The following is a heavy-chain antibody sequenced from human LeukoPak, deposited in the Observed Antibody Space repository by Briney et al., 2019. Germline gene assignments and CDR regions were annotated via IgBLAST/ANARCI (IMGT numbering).Heavy chain of an antibody. J-gene: IGHJ4*02. Sequence: GGSLRLSCAASGFTFSNYAMNWVRQAPGKGLEWVSGISGSGGSTYYADSVKGRFTISRDNAKNSLYLQMNSLRAEDTAVYYCARDGDYNWNYRSGFDYWGQGTLVTVSS. CDR3: ARDGDYNWNYRSGFDY. V-gene: IGHV3-23*01. D-gene: IGHD1-7*01. CDR2: ISGSGGST. CDR1: GFTFSNYA.